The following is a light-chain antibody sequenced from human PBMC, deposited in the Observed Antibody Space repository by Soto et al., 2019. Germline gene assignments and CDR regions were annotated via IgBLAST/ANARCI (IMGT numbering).Light chain of an antibody. CDR2: GGS. Sequence: EIVLTQSPGTVSLSPGERATLSCRASQSVGSRWLAWYQQKPGQAPRVLIYGGSNRATGIPDRFSGSGSGTEFTLTISSLEPEDFAVYYCQQYYSSRTFGQGTKVEMK. CDR3: QQYYSSRT. V-gene: IGKV3-20*01. CDR1: QSVGSRW. J-gene: IGKJ1*01.